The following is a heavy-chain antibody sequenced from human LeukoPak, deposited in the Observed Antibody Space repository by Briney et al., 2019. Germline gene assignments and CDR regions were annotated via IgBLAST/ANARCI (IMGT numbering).Heavy chain of an antibody. V-gene: IGHV4-34*01. J-gene: IGHJ3*02. CDR2: INHSGST. Sequence: PSETLSLTCAVYGGSFSGYYWSWIRQPPGKGLEWIGEINHSGSTNYNPSLKSRVTISVDTSKNQFSLKLSSVTAADTAVYCCARGLTRTRNEWLVRPIRAFDIWGQGTMVTVSS. CDR3: ARGLTRTRNEWLVRPIRAFDI. D-gene: IGHD6-19*01. CDR1: GGSFSGYY.